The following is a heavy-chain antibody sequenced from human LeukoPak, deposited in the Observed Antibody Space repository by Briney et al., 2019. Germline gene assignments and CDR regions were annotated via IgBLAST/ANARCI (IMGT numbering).Heavy chain of an antibody. D-gene: IGHD2-2*01. V-gene: IGHV4-34*01. CDR2: INHSGST. J-gene: IGHJ4*02. CDR1: GGSFSGYY. CDR3: ARGNPPRYCSSTSCSYYFDY. Sequence: SETLSLTCAVYGGSFSGYYWSWIRQPPGKGLEWIGEINHSGSTNYNPSLKSRVTISVDTSKNQFSLKLSSVTAADTAVYYCARGNPPRYCSSTSCSYYFDYWGQGTLSPSPQ.